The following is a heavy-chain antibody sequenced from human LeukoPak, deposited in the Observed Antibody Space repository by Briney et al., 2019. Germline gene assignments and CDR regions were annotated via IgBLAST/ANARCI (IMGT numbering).Heavy chain of an antibody. CDR1: GFTFTSYG. Sequence: PGGSLRLSCAASGFTFTSYGMHWVRQAPGKGLEWVALITYDGYYKYYSDSVKGRFTISSDTSKNTLYLQMNSLRAEDTAVYYCARDSGGINAYWGQGTLVTVSS. CDR2: ITYDGYYK. D-gene: IGHD3-16*01. CDR3: ARDSGGINAY. V-gene: IGHV3-30*03. J-gene: IGHJ4*02.